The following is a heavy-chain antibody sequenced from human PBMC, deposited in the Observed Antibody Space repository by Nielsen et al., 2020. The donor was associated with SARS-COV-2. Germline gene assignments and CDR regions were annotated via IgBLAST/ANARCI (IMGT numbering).Heavy chain of an antibody. V-gene: IGHV3-33*08. CDR1: GFTISRYG. CDR2: IWSDGSEK. J-gene: IGHJ1*01. D-gene: IGHD5-18*01. Sequence: GESLKISCEASGFTISRYGMHWVRQAPGKGLEWVAVIWSDGSEKYYADSVKGRFTISRDNFKNMLNLQLTSLTVDDTAVYFCATDVTDTMSSKLRHWGQGTLVTVSS. CDR3: ATDVTDTMSSKLRH.